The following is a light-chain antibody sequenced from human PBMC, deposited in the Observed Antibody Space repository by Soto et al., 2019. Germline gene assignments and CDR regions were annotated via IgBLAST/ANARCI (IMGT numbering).Light chain of an antibody. J-gene: IGKJ1*01. CDR2: KAS. V-gene: IGKV1-5*03. Sequence: QSPSILSASVGDRVTITCRASQSISSWLAWYQQKPGKAPNLLIHKASHLESGVPSRFSGSGSGTEFTLTISSLQPGDFATYYCQHYNSYSEAFGQGTKVDIK. CDR1: QSISSW. CDR3: QHYNSYSEA.